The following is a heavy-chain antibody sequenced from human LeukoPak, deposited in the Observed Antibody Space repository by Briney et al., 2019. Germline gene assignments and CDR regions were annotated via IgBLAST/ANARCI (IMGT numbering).Heavy chain of an antibody. CDR2: IKQDGSEK. CDR1: GFTFSSYA. CDR3: ARVHCSSTSCYTPYYYYGMDV. D-gene: IGHD2-2*02. V-gene: IGHV3-7*01. Sequence: GGSLRLSCAASGFTFSSYAMSWVRQAPGKGLEWVANIKQDGSEKYYVDSVKGRFTISRDNAKNSLYLQMNSLRAEDTAVYYCARVHCSSTSCYTPYYYYGMDVWGQGTTVTVSS. J-gene: IGHJ6*02.